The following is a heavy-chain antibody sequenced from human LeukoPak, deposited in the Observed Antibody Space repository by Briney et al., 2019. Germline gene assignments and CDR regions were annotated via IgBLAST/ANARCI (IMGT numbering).Heavy chain of an antibody. Sequence: GGSLRLSCAASGLTFSSYAMHWVRQAPGKGLEWVAVISYDGSNKYYADSVKGRFTISRDNSKNTLYLQMNSLRAEDTAVYYCARDHRYSYGTYYYYGMDVWGQGTMVTVSS. CDR2: ISYDGSNK. CDR3: ARDHRYSYGTYYYYGMDV. D-gene: IGHD5-18*01. CDR1: GLTFSSYA. V-gene: IGHV3-30-3*01. J-gene: IGHJ6*02.